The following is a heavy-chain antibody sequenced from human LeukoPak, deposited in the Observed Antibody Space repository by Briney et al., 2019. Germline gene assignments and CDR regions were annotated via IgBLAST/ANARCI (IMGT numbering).Heavy chain of an antibody. D-gene: IGHD5-18*01. CDR1: GFTFSNAW. CDR2: IKSKTDGGTT. Sequence: GGSLRLSCAASGFTFSNAWMSWVRQAPGKGLEWVGRIKSKTDGGTTDYAAPVKGRFTISRDDSKNTLYLQMNSLKTEDTAVYYCTTDQKLWLPTDAFDIWGQGTMVTVSS. J-gene: IGHJ3*02. CDR3: TTDQKLWLPTDAFDI. V-gene: IGHV3-15*01.